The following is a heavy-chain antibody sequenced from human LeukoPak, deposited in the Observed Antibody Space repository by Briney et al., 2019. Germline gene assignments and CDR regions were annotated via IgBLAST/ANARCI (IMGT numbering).Heavy chain of an antibody. D-gene: IGHD3-22*01. CDR1: GYSFTSYW. CDR2: IYPGDSDT. V-gene: IGHV5-51*01. CDR3: ATQNYYDSSGLDY. Sequence: PGESLKISCKGSGYSFTSYWIGWVRQMPGKGLEWMGIIYPGDSDTRYSPSFQGQVTISADKSISTAYLQWSSLKASDTAMYYCATQNYYDSSGLDYWGQGTLVTVSS. J-gene: IGHJ4*02.